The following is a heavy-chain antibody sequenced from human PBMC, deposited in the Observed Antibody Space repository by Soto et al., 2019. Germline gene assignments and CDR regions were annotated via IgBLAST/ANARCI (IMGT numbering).Heavy chain of an antibody. J-gene: IGHJ5*02. CDR2: ISAYNGNT. Sequence: QVQLVQSGAEVKKPGASVKVSCKASGYTFTSYGISWVRQAPGQGREWMGWISAYNGNTNYAQKLKGRVTMTTDTSTNTAYMELRSLRSDDTAVYYCARVTSYSWSFGELLSSFDPWGQGTLVTVSS. CDR1: GYTFTSYG. V-gene: IGHV1-18*01. D-gene: IGHD3-10*01. CDR3: ARVTSYSWSFGELLSSFDP.